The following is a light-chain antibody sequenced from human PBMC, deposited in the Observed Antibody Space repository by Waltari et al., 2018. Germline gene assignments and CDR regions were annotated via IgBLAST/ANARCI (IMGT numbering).Light chain of an antibody. V-gene: IGLV2-14*03. J-gene: IGLJ3*02. Sequence: QSPLTQPASVSGSPGQSIAISCTGTSSAAGSYNDVSWYHQRPGTAPQLLIHDVCRRAPGMSVPFSRAKSGEPASLTISGLQAEDVADYFCASYGGGATLGVCAGGTRLTVL. CDR2: DVC. CDR3: ASYGGGATLGV. CDR1: SSAAGSYND.